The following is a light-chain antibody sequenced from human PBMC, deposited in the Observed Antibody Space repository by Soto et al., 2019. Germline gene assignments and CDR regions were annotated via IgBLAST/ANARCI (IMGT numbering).Light chain of an antibody. V-gene: IGKV3-20*01. CDR2: GAS. J-gene: IGKJ4*01. CDR1: QSVSSSY. Sequence: EIVLTQSPGSLSLSPGERATLSCRASQSVSSSYLAWYQQKPGQAPRLLIYGASSRATGIPDRFSGSGSGTEFTLTISSLQPDDLATYYCQQYNSYPLTFGGGTKVDIK. CDR3: QQYNSYPLT.